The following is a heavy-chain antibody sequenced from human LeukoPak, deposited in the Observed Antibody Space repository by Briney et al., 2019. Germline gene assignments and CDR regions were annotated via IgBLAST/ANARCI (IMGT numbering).Heavy chain of an antibody. CDR1: GYTFTGYY. CDR3: ARDPRESSTSFDY. Sequence: ASVTVSCKASGYTFTGYYMHWVRQAPGQGLEWMGWINPNSGGTNYAQKFQGRVTITRDTSISTAYMELSRLRSDDTAVYYCARDPRESSTSFDYWGQGTLVTVSS. D-gene: IGHD1-26*01. CDR2: INPNSGGT. V-gene: IGHV1-2*02. J-gene: IGHJ4*02.